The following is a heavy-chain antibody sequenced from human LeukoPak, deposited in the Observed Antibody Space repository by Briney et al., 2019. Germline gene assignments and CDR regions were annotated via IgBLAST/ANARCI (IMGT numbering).Heavy chain of an antibody. V-gene: IGHV4-34*01. CDR1: GFTFSSYW. D-gene: IGHD3-22*01. CDR2: INHSGST. J-gene: IGHJ4*02. Sequence: GSLRLSCAASGFTFSSYWMSWVRQAPGKGLEWIGEINHSGSTNYNPPLKSRVTISVDTSKNQFSLKLSSVTAADTAVYYCARTFGPYYYDSSGQTPTGYFDYWGQGTLVTVSS. CDR3: ARTFGPYYYDSSGQTPTGYFDY.